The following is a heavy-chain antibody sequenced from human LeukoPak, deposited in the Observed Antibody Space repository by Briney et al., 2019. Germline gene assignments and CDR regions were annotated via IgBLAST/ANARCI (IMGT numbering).Heavy chain of an antibody. D-gene: IGHD2-2*01. CDR2: LDPNSGGT. Sequence: ASVKVSCKASGYTFTGYYIHWVRQAPGQGLEWMGRLDPNSGGTNSAQKFQARVTMTRDTSITTAYMELRRLRSDDTAVYYCASRNCSSTSCYHWFDPWGQGTLVTVSS. CDR1: GYTFTGYY. CDR3: ASRNCSSTSCYHWFDP. V-gene: IGHV1-2*06. J-gene: IGHJ5*02.